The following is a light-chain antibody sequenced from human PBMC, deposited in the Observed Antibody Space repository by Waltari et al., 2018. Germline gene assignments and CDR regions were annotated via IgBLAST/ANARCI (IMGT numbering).Light chain of an antibody. CDR1: SRYIGRYDI. J-gene: IGLJ3*02. Sequence: QSALTQPAAVSGSPGQSVTLPCTGASRYIGRYDIVSWYQQHPGNAPKLVISDVSKRPSGVSDRFSGSKSGDTASLTISGLQFEDEADYYCCSYGGNYVWVFGGGTRLTVL. V-gene: IGLV2-23*02. CDR2: DVS. CDR3: CSYGGNYVWV.